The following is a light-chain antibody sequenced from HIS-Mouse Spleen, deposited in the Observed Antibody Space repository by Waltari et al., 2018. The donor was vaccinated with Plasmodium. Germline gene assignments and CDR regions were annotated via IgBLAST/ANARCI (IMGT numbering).Light chain of an antibody. CDR2: AAS. J-gene: IGKJ4*01. CDR3: QQSYSTPQLT. CDR1: QSISSY. V-gene: IGKV1-39*01. Sequence: DIQMTQSPSSLSASVADRVTITCRASQSISSYLNWYQQKPGKAPKLLFYAASSLQSGVPSRFSGSGSVTDFTLTISSLQPEDFATYYCQQSYSTPQLTFGGGTKVEIK.